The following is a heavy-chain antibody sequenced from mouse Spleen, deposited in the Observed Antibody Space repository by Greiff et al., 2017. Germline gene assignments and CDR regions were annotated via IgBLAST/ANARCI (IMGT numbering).Heavy chain of an antibody. J-gene: IGHJ2*01. CDR2: IYPGSGST. D-gene: IGHD4-1*01. CDR1: GYTFTDYY. V-gene: IGHV1-76*01. Sequence: QVQLQQSGAELVRPGASVKLSCKASGYTFTDYYINWVKQRPGQGLEWIARIYPGSGSTNYNEKFKSKATLTVDTSSSTAYMQLSSLTSEDSAVYYCARPVTGNFDYWGQGTTLTVSS. CDR3: ARPVTGNFDY.